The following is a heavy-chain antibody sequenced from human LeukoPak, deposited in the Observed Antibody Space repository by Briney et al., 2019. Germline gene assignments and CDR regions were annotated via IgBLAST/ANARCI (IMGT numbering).Heavy chain of an antibody. CDR3: AKAIRASISVTVVVKASFDY. V-gene: IGHV3-23*01. Sequence: GGSLRLSCAASGFTFDDYAMHWVRQAPGKGLEWVSSISSSGDRTYYADSVKGRFTISRDNFKNTLYLQMYSLRAEDTAVYYCAKAIRASISVTVVVKASFDYWGQGTLVTVSS. CDR2: ISSSGDRT. CDR1: GFTFDDYA. J-gene: IGHJ4*02. D-gene: IGHD3-22*01.